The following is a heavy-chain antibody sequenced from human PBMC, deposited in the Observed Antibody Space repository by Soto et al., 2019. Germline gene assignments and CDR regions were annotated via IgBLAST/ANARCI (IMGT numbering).Heavy chain of an antibody. CDR1: GGSINSGAYY. Sequence: PSETLSLTCTVSGGSINSGAYYWSWIRQHPGKGLEWIGYIFTSGSTYYNPSLKSRVTISVDTSKNHFSLKLRSVTAADTAVYYCARVASRGYSYGYADYWGQGTLVTVFS. CDR2: IFTSGST. D-gene: IGHD5-18*01. J-gene: IGHJ4*02. CDR3: ARVASRGYSYGYADY. V-gene: IGHV4-31*03.